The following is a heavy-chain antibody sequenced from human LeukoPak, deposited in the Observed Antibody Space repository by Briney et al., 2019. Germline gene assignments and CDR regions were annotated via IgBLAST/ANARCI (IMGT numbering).Heavy chain of an antibody. V-gene: IGHV3-30*01. J-gene: IGHJ4*02. D-gene: IGHD6-13*01. CDR3: ARAGRSSSWTIDY. CDR1: GFTFSSHA. CDR2: ISYDGSNK. Sequence: GRSLRLSCAASGFTFSSHAMHWVRQTPGKGLEWVAVISYDGSNKYYADSVKGRFTISRDNSKNTLYLQMNSLRAEDTAVYYCARAGRSSSWTIDYWGQGTLVTVSS.